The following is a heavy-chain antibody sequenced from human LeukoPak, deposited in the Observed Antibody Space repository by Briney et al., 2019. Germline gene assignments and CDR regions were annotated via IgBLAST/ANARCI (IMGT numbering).Heavy chain of an antibody. CDR2: IYYSRST. D-gene: IGHD3-22*01. V-gene: IGHV4-59*02. J-gene: IGHJ4*02. Sequence: KTSETLSLTCTVSGASVSSSYWSWIRQPPGKGLEWIGCIYYSRSTNYNPSLKSRVTISVDTSKNQFSLKLSSVTAADTAVYYCARGWDYYDTSGYRTSFNYWGQGTLVTVSS. CDR1: GASVSSSY. CDR3: ARGWDYYDTSGYRTSFNY.